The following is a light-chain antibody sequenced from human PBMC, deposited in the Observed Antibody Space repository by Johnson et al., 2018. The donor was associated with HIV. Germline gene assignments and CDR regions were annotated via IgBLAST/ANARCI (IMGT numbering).Light chain of an antibody. CDR1: SSNIGNNY. V-gene: IGLV1-51*02. J-gene: IGLJ1*01. CDR2: ENN. Sequence: QSVLTQPPSVSAAPGQKVTISCSGSSSNIGNNYVSWYQQLPGTAPKLLIYENNKRPSGIPDRFSGSKSGTSATLGSTGLQSGDEADYYCGTWDISLTVGYVFGHGTKVTV. CDR3: GTWDISLTVGYV.